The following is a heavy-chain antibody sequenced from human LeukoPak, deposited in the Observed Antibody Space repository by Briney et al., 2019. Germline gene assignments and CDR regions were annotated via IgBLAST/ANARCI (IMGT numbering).Heavy chain of an antibody. Sequence: GASVKVSCKASGYTFTGYYMHWVRQAPGQGLEWMGWINPNSGGTNYAQKFQGRVTMTRDTSISTAYMELSRLRSDDTAVYYCAREQQQLPPFFDYWGQGTLVPVSS. CDR3: AREQQQLPPFFDY. V-gene: IGHV1-2*02. J-gene: IGHJ4*02. CDR2: INPNSGGT. D-gene: IGHD6-13*01. CDR1: GYTFTGYY.